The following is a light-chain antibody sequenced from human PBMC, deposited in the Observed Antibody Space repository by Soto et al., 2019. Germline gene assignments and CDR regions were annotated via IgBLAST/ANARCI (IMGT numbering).Light chain of an antibody. J-gene: IGKJ1*01. CDR3: QQYNSYWT. CDR1: QSITTW. Sequence: DVQMSQSSSTLSASVRDRVVITCRASQSITTWLAWYQQKPGKAPKLLIYDASSLESGVPSRFSGSGSGTEFTLTISSLQPDDFATYYCQQYNSYWTFGQGTKVDIK. CDR2: DAS. V-gene: IGKV1-5*01.